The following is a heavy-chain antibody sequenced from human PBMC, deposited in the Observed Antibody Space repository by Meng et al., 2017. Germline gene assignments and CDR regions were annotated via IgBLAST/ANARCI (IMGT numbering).Heavy chain of an antibody. CDR2: IYYSGST. CDR1: CGSISSSSYY. V-gene: IGHV4-39*07. CDR3: ARDGIAAAGTGRSYFQH. J-gene: IGHJ1*01. Sequence: QGQLQQRVAGLLKPSGTLSLTCALYCGSISSSSYYWGWIRQPPGKGLEWIGSIYYSGSTYYNPSLKSRVTISVDTSKNQFSLKLSSVTAADTAVYYCARDGIAAAGTGRSYFQHWGQGTLVTVSS. D-gene: IGHD6-13*01.